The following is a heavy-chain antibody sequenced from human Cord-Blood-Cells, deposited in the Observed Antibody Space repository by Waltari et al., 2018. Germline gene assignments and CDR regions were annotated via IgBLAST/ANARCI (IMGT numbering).Heavy chain of an antibody. CDR2: RNPNGGNT. Sequence: QVQLVQSGAEVKKPGASVKVSCKASGYTFTSYDINWVRQATGQGLEWMGWRNPNGGNTGYAQKFQGRVTMTRNTSRSTAYMELSSLRSEDTAVYYCARAGTTVTMLGVWQLWGQGTLVTVSS. V-gene: IGHV1-8*01. D-gene: IGHD4-17*01. CDR3: ARAGTTVTMLGVWQL. J-gene: IGHJ4*02. CDR1: GYTFTSYD.